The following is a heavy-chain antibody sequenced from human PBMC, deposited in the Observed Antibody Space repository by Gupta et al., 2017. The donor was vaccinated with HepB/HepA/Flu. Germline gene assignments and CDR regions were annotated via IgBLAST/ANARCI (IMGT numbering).Heavy chain of an antibody. CDR2: SIPIFGTA. Sequence: QLVQSGAEVTKPGSSVKVPCKASGGTLRRYAVSWGRQAPGPGLEWMGGSIPIFGTANSAQRFQGRVTITADESTNTAYMELSNLRSEDTAIYYCATYDYSNLPRYYYMDVWGNGTTVTVS. CDR1: GGTLRRYA. J-gene: IGHJ6*03. CDR3: ATYDYSNLPRYYYMDV. D-gene: IGHD5-12*01. V-gene: IGHV1-69*01.